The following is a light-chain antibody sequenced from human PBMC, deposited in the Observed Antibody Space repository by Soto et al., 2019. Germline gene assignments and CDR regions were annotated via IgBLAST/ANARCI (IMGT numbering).Light chain of an antibody. CDR2: DVH. Sequence: QSVLTQPASVSGCPGQSIAISCTGTSSDVGGSNYVSWYQQHPGKAPKLMIYDVHNRPSGISNRFSGSKSGNTASLTISGLQAEDEADYYCSSYRSGSTLVFGGGTKVTVL. CDR3: SSYRSGSTLV. CDR1: SSDVGGSNY. J-gene: IGLJ2*01. V-gene: IGLV2-14*01.